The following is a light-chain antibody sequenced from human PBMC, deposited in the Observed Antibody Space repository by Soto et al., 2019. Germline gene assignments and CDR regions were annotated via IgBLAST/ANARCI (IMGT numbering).Light chain of an antibody. Sequence: DIQMTQSPSTLSASVGDRVTITCRASQSISVYLAWYQQRPREAPKLLIYGGSSLESGVPSRFSGSGSGTEFTLTISSLQPTDFATYYCHQYATSSPTFGQGTTLEI. J-gene: IGKJ2*01. CDR2: GGS. V-gene: IGKV1-5*01. CDR3: HQYATSSPT. CDR1: QSISVY.